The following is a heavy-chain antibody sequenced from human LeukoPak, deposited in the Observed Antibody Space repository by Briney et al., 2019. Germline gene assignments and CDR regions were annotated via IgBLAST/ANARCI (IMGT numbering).Heavy chain of an antibody. CDR3: AKSVVPAAMGHYYYGMDV. CDR2: ISASGGST. J-gene: IGHJ6*02. D-gene: IGHD2-2*01. CDR1: GFTFSSYA. V-gene: IGHV3-23*01. Sequence: GGSLRLSCAASGFTFSSYAMSWFRQAPGKGLEWVSAISASGGSTYYADSVKGRFTISRDNSKNTLYLQMNSLRAEDTAVYYCAKSVVPAAMGHYYYGMDVWGQGTTVTVSS.